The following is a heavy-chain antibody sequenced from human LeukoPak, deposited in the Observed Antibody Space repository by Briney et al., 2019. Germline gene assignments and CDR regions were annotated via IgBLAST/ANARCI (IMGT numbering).Heavy chain of an antibody. CDR3: GRDYYYGTSAPYSFGIDV. Sequence: GASVKVSCEASGYTLTKYGISWVRQAPGQGPEWMGWISGYNGNTNYAQKFQGRVTMTTDTSTSTAYMELRDLKSDDTAVYYCGRDYYYGTSAPYSFGIDVWGQGTTVTVSS. CDR1: GYTLTKYG. D-gene: IGHD3-10*01. V-gene: IGHV1-18*04. J-gene: IGHJ6*02. CDR2: ISGYNGNT.